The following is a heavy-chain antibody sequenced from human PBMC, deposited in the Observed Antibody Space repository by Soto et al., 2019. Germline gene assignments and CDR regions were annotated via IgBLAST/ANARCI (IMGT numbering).Heavy chain of an antibody. D-gene: IGHD2-15*01. CDR3: AKEVVGNRGSFDF. CDR2: IGYDGSVI. V-gene: IGHV3-30*02. Sequence: LRLSCAASGFTFSSVGMHWVRQAPGKGLEWVASIGYDGSVIYYADSVRGRFTISRDNSQKTLHLQMKGLRAEDTATYFCAKEVVGNRGSFDFWGQGTLVIVSS. J-gene: IGHJ4*02. CDR1: GFTFSSVG.